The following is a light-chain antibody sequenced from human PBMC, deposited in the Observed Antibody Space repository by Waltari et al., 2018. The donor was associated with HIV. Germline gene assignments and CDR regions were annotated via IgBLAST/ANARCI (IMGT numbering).Light chain of an antibody. CDR2: EVT. CDR1: SSDGGGYNY. J-gene: IGLJ2*01. V-gene: IGLV2-14*01. CDR3: TSYTSSSTLVV. Sequence: QSALTQPASVSGSLGQSITISCTGTSSDGGGYNYVSWYHHPPGKAPNLMIYEVTNRPSGVSNRFSGSKSGNTASLTISGLQAEDESDYYCTSYTSSSTLVVFGGGTNLTVL.